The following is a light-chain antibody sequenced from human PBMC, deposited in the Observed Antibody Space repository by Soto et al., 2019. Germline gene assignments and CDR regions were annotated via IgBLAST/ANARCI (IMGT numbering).Light chain of an antibody. CDR1: QRVSSY. CDR3: QQRSNWPPLT. V-gene: IGKV3-11*01. J-gene: IGKJ4*01. CDR2: DAS. Sequence: EIVLTQSPATLSLSPGERATLSCRASQRVSSYLAWYQQKPGQAPRLLIYDASNRATGIPARFSGSGSGTAFTLTISSLEPEDFAVYYCQQRSNWPPLTFGGGKKVEIK.